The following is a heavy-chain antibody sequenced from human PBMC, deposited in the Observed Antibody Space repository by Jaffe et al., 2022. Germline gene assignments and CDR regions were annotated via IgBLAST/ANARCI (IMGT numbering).Heavy chain of an antibody. Sequence: QVQLVQSGAEVKKPGASVKVSCKASGYTFTGYYMHWVRQAPGQGLEWMGWINPNSGGTNYAQKFQGRVTMTRDTSISTAYMELSRLRSDDTAVYYCARETLDHSGSGYDTYYYYYMDVWGKGTTVTVSS. V-gene: IGHV1-2*02. CDR1: GYTFTGYY. J-gene: IGHJ6*03. CDR3: ARETLDHSGSGYDTYYYYYMDV. D-gene: IGHD5-12*01. CDR2: INPNSGGT.